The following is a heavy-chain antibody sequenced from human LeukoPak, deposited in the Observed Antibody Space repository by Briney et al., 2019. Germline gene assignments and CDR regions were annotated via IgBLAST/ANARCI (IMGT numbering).Heavy chain of an antibody. CDR1: GYSISSGYY. CDR3: ASLGAIAVAGTASFDY. D-gene: IGHD6-19*01. J-gene: IGHJ4*02. CDR2: IYHSGST. V-gene: IGHV4-38-2*02. Sequence: SETLSLTCTVSGYSISSGYYWGWIRQPPGKGLEWIGSIYHSGSTYYNPSLKSRVTISVDTSKNQFSLKLSSVTAADTAVYYCASLGAIAVAGTASFDYWGQGTLVTVSS.